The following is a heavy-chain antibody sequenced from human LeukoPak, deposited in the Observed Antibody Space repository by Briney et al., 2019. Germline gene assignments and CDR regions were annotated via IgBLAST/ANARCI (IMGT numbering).Heavy chain of an antibody. V-gene: IGHV4-39*07. Sequence: PSETLSLTCTVSGGSISTSNYYWGWIRQPPGKGLEWIGNIFYSGSTYYSPSLKSRVTISLDTSRNQFSLKLNSVTAADTAVYYCARVYYGSGSYRSYYFDYWGQGTLVTVSS. CDR2: IFYSGST. J-gene: IGHJ4*02. D-gene: IGHD3-10*01. CDR3: ARVYYGSGSYRSYYFDY. CDR1: GGSISTSNYY.